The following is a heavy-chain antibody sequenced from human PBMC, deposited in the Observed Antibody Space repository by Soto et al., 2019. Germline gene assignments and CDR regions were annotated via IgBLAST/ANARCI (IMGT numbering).Heavy chain of an antibody. J-gene: IGHJ6*02. CDR3: AKGGAIVAAGSRVYLYNAMDV. CDR1: GYTFTGYY. V-gene: IGHV1-2*02. D-gene: IGHD1-26*01. CDR2: INPNSGDT. Sequence: ASVKVSCKASGYTFTGYYVHWVRQAPGQGLEWMGWINPNSGDTYLAQRFQGRVTMNRDTSIGTAYMELRGLTSDDTAEYYCAKGGAIVAAGSRVYLYNAMDVWGQGTTVTVSS.